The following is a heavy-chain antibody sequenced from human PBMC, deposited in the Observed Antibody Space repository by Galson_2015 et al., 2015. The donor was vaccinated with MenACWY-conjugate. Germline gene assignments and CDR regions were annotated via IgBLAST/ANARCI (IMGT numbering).Heavy chain of an antibody. CDR3: ARGLELERGYSFDY. Sequence: ETLSLTCTISGGSISTYYWSWIRQPPGKGLEWIGYVYFSGSTNYNPSLKSRVTMSIDTSKNRFSLKLSSATAADTAVYYCARGLELERGYSFDYWGLGSLVTVSS. CDR2: VYFSGST. J-gene: IGHJ4*02. CDR1: GGSISTYY. D-gene: IGHD3-3*01. V-gene: IGHV4-59*01.